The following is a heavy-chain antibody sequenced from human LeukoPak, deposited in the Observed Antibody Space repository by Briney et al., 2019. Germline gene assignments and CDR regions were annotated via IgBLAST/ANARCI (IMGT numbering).Heavy chain of an antibody. Sequence: QSGGSLRLSCAASGFTFSSYAMSWVRQAPGKGLDWVSTIDYSGGSTYYADSVKGRFTISRDNSKNTLYMQMNSLRAEDTAIYYCAKVPYSDYGSGRPPFMDVWGQGTTVAVS. J-gene: IGHJ6*02. D-gene: IGHD3-10*01. CDR2: IDYSGGST. CDR3: AKVPYSDYGSGRPPFMDV. CDR1: GFTFSSYA. V-gene: IGHV3-23*01.